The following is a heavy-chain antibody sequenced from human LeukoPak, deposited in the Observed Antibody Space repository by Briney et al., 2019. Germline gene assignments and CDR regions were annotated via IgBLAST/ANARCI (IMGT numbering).Heavy chain of an antibody. Sequence: ASVKVSCKASGYTFTSCGISWVRQAPGQGLEWMGWISAYNGNTNYAQKLQGRVTMTTDTSTSTAYMELRSLRSDDTAVYYCARIMGSSGWYDPFYYFDYWGQGTLVTVSS. V-gene: IGHV1-18*01. J-gene: IGHJ4*02. D-gene: IGHD6-19*01. CDR2: ISAYNGNT. CDR1: GYTFTSCG. CDR3: ARIMGSSGWYDPFYYFDY.